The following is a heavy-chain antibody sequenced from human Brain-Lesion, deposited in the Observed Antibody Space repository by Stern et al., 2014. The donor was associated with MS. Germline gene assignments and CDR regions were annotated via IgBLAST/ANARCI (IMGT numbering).Heavy chain of an antibody. CDR2: IFNSGSP. V-gene: IGHV4-61*02. CDR3: ARGRVVPGFQYYATDV. J-gene: IGHJ6*02. D-gene: IGHD2-2*01. Sequence: VQLVESGPGLVKPSQTLSLSCTVSGGSISSGGYYWSWIRQPAGKGLEWIGRIFNSGSPRYNPSLKSRVPISIDPSKNQFSLRLNSMTAADTAVYYCARGRVVPGFQYYATDVWGQGTTVIVSS. CDR1: GGSISSGGYY.